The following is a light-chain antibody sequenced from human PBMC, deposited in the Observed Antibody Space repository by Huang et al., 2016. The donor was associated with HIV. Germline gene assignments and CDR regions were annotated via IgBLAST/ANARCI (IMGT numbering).Light chain of an antibody. CDR2: NAS. V-gene: IGKV3-11*01. J-gene: IGKJ4*01. CDR3: QQRRKWPTH. CDR1: QSVVTY. Sequence: EIVLTQSPATLSLSPGEKATLSCRASQSVVTYLAWYQQRPGQAPGLLLYNASSRATGIPARFSGSGSGTDFTLTISSLEPEDFAVYYCQQRRKWPTHFGGGTKVDIK.